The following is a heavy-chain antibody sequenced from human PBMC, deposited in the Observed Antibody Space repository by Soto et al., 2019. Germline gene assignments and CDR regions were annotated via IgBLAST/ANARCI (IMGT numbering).Heavy chain of an antibody. D-gene: IGHD3-3*01. CDR1: GFTFSSYW. V-gene: IGHV3-7*05. J-gene: IGHJ4*02. CDR3: ARGILEWLSPLDY. Sequence: GGSLRLSCAASGFTFSSYWMSWVRQAPGKGLEWVANIKQDGSEKYYVDSVKGRFTISRDNAKNSLYLQMNSLRAEDTAVYYCARGILEWLSPLDYWGQGTLVTVSS. CDR2: IKQDGSEK.